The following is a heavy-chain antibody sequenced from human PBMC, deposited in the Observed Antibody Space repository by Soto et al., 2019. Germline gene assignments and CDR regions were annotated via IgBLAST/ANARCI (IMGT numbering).Heavy chain of an antibody. J-gene: IGHJ6*02. Sequence: KQSQTLSLTCAISGDSVSSNSAAWNWIRQSPSRGLEWLGRTYYRSKWYNDYAVSVKSRITINPDTSKNQFSLQLNSVTPEETAVYYCARSGYSSSWGIFYYYGMDVWGQGTTVTVSS. CDR3: ARSGYSSSWGIFYYYGMDV. D-gene: IGHD6-13*01. V-gene: IGHV6-1*01. CDR2: TYYRSKWYN. CDR1: GDSVSSNSAA.